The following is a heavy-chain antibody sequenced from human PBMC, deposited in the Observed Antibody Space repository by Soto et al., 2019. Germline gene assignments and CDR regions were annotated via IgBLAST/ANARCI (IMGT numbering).Heavy chain of an antibody. D-gene: IGHD1-26*01. V-gene: IGHV1-2*04. CDR3: ARGGVGATTNAFDI. J-gene: IGHJ3*02. CDR2: INPNSGGT. Sequence: QVQLVQSGAEVKKPGASVKVSCKASGYTFTGYYMHWVRQAPGQGLEWMGWINPNSGGTNYAQKFQGWVPMTGETSISTAYMELSRLRSDDTAVYYCARGGVGATTNAFDIWGQGTMVTVSS. CDR1: GYTFTGYY.